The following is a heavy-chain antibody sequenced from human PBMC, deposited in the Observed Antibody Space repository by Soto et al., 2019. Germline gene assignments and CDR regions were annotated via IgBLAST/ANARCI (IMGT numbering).Heavy chain of an antibody. J-gene: IGHJ4*02. CDR1: GFTFSSYA. V-gene: IGHV3-23*01. CDR3: AKGLVVVPAEAGDY. D-gene: IGHD2-2*01. CDR2: ISGSGGST. Sequence: PVGSLRLSCAASGFTFSSYAMSWVRQAPGKGLEWVSAISGSGGSTYYADSVKGRFTISRDNSKNTLYLQMNSLRAEDTAVYYCAKGLVVVPAEAGDYWGQGTLVTVSS.